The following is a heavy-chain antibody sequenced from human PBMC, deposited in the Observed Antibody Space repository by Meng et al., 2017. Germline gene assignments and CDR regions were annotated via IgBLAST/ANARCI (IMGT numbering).Heavy chain of an antibody. CDR3: ARSPLAFKMRYFDY. Sequence: GGSLRLSCAASGFTFSSYGMHWVRQAPGKGLEWVAVIWYDGSNKYYADSVKGRFTISRDNSKNTLYLQMNSLRAEDTAVYYCARSPLAFKMRYFDYWGQGTLVTVSS. CDR1: GFTFSSYG. V-gene: IGHV3-30*19. J-gene: IGHJ4*02. D-gene: IGHD5-24*01. CDR2: IWYDGSNK.